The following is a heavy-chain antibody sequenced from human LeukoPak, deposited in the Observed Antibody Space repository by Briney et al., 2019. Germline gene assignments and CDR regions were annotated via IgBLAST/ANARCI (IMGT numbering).Heavy chain of an antibody. Sequence: ASVKVSCKASGYTFTSYGISWVRQATGQGLEWMGWMGSNSGDTGYAQKFQGRVTMTRDTFISTAYVELNNVRSEDTAVYYCVRGPPNWGFDYWGQGTLVTVSS. V-gene: IGHV1-8*02. J-gene: IGHJ4*02. CDR1: GYTFTSYG. D-gene: IGHD7-27*01. CDR2: MGSNSGDT. CDR3: VRGPPNWGFDY.